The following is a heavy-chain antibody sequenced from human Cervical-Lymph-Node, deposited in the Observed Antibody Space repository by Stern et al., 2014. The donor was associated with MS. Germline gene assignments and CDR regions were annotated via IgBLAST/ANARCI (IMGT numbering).Heavy chain of an antibody. CDR3: AKESGYQLLLRFAY. D-gene: IGHD2-2*01. Sequence: VQLVESGGGVVQPGRSLRLSCAASGFTFSSYGMHWVRQAPGKGLEWVAVISYDGSNKYYADSVKGRFTISRDNSKNTLYPQMNSLRAEDTAVYYCAKESGYQLLLRFAYWGQGTLVTVSS. CDR2: ISYDGSNK. CDR1: GFTFSSYG. V-gene: IGHV3-30*18. J-gene: IGHJ4*02.